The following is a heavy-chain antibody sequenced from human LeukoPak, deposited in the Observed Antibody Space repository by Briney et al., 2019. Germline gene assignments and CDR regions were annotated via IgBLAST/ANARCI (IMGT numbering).Heavy chain of an antibody. CDR2: ISSSSSTI. CDR3: ARDPGEYYFDY. CDR1: GFTFSSYS. D-gene: IGHD3-10*01. Sequence: GGSLRLSCAASGFTFSSYSMNWVRQAPGKGLEWVSYISSSSSTIYYADSVKGRFTISRDNSKNTLYLQMNSLRAEDTAVYYCARDPGEYYFDYWGQGTLVTVSS. J-gene: IGHJ4*02. V-gene: IGHV3-48*01.